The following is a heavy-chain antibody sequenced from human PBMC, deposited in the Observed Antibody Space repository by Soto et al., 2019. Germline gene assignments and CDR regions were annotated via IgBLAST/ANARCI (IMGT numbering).Heavy chain of an antibody. D-gene: IGHD6-6*01. J-gene: IGHJ4*02. V-gene: IGHV2-5*02. Sequence: SGPTLVNPTQTLTLTCTFSGFSLSTSGVGVAWIRQPPGKALEWLALIYWDDDRRYSPSLKSRLTITKDASKNQVVLTMTNMDPVDTATYYCAHSPSTVPARRYVDYWGQGALVTVSS. CDR1: GFSLSTSGVG. CDR2: IYWDDDR. CDR3: AHSPSTVPARRYVDY.